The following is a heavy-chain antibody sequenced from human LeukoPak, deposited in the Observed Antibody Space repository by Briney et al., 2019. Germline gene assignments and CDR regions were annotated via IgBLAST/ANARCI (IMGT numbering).Heavy chain of an antibody. CDR2: ISSGGTTP. CDR1: GFTFSRHA. D-gene: IGHD3-10*01. V-gene: IGHV3-64*01. Sequence: GGSLRLSCAASGFTFSRHAMHWVRQAPGKGLEFVSAISSGGTTPYYASSVKDRFFISRDNSRNILFLQMGRLRADDMAVYYCAREALGQAIDFWGQGTLVTVSS. J-gene: IGHJ4*02. CDR3: AREALGQAIDF.